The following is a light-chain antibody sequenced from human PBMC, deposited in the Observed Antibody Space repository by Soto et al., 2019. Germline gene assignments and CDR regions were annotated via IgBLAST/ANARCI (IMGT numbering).Light chain of an antibody. V-gene: IGLV2-8*01. CDR2: EVN. CDR1: SSDIGGYDY. Sequence: QSVLTQPPSASGSPGQSVTISCTGTSSDIGGYDYVSWYQQHPGKAPKLIIYEVNKRPSGVPDRFSGSKSGNTASLTVSGLQAEDEADYYCSSYAGSNNLVFAGGTKLT. CDR3: SSYAGSNNLV. J-gene: IGLJ3*02.